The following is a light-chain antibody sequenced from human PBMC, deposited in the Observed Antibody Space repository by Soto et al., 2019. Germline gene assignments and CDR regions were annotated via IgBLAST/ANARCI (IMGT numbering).Light chain of an antibody. CDR2: DTS. CDR3: QQAHSFPLT. J-gene: IGKJ4*01. Sequence: DIQMTQSPSSVSASVGDRVTITCRASQDVSTWLAWYQHKPGKAPNLLIHDTSILRSGVPSRFSGSGSGTEFTLTISSLQPEDFATYYCQQAHSFPLTFGGGTKVDIK. CDR1: QDVSTW. V-gene: IGKV1-12*01.